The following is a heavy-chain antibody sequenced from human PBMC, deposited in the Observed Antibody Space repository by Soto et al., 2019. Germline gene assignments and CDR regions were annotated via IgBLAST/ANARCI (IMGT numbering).Heavy chain of an antibody. CDR3: ARGYYYYYYMDV. Sequence: QVQLVQSGAEVKKPGSSVKVSCKASGGTFSSYTISWVRQAPGQGLEWMGRIIPILGIANYAQKFQGRVTNTADKSTSTAYMELSSLRSEDTAVYYCARGYYYYYYMDVWGKGTTVTVSS. CDR1: GGTFSSYT. J-gene: IGHJ6*03. V-gene: IGHV1-69*02. CDR2: IIPILGIA.